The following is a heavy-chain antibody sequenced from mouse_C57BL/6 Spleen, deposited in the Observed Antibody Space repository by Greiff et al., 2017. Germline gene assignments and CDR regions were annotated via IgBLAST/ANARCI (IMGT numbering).Heavy chain of an antibody. CDR2: ISYDGCN. Sequence: ESGPGLVKPSQSLSLTCSVTGYSITSGYYWNWLRQFPGNQLEWVGYISYDGCNNYNQSLKNRISITRDTSKNQFFLKLNSVTTEDTATYYCARILDDGYYPYFDVWGTGTTVTVSS. CDR1: GYSITSGYY. V-gene: IGHV3-6*01. CDR3: ARILDDGYYPYFDV. D-gene: IGHD2-3*01. J-gene: IGHJ1*03.